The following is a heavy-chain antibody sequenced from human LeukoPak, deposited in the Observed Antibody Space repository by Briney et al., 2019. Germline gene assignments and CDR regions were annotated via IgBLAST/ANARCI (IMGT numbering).Heavy chain of an antibody. Sequence: GGSLRLSCAASGFTFSSYSMNWGRQAPGKGLEWVSYITFSSSIIYYADSVKGRFTISRDNSQNTLYIQMESLRVEDTAVYYCVKAQRGFDDFWSGYDYWGQGSLVTVSS. V-gene: IGHV3-48*01. CDR1: GFTFSSYS. CDR3: VKAQRGFDDFWSGYDY. D-gene: IGHD3-3*01. J-gene: IGHJ4*02. CDR2: ITFSSSII.